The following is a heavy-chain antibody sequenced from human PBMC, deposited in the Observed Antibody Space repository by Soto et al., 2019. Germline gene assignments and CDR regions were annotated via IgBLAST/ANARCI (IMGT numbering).Heavy chain of an antibody. CDR3: ARDLDNYRPENLYRSREHFDY. D-gene: IGHD3-16*02. J-gene: IGHJ4*02. CDR1: GFTFSSYG. Sequence: QVQLVESGGGVVQPGRSLRLSCVASGFTFSSYGMHWGRRAPGQGLEWVSVIWPDGSKVYSLDAVKGRFTISRENSQNPVDLQINSRRAEDTAVYYCARDLDNYRPENLYRSREHFDYGGQGTLGPVSS. V-gene: IGHV3-33*01. CDR2: IWPDGSKV.